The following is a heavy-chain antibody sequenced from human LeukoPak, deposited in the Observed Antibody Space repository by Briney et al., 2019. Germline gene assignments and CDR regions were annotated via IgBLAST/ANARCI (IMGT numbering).Heavy chain of an antibody. D-gene: IGHD4/OR15-4a*01. CDR3: TRNFHSASWFFDL. J-gene: IGHJ2*01. V-gene: IGHV3-7*01. CDR2: IKQDGSEK. Sequence: GGSLRLSCGTSGVILSPYWMSWVRQAPGKGLEWVANIKQDGSEKNYVDSVKGRFTISRDNANNLVFLQMNNLRVEDTALYFCTRNFHSASWFFDLWGRGTLVTVSS. CDR1: GVILSPYW.